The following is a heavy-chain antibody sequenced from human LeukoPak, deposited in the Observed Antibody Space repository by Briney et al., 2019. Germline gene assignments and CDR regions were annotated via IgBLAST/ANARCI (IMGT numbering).Heavy chain of an antibody. CDR2: IIPIFGTA. CDR1: GGTFSSYA. CDR3: ASSSEDIVVVVAATPSYYYGMDV. V-gene: IGHV1-69*13. Sequence: SVKVSCKASGGTFSSYAISRVRQAPGQGLEWMGGIIPIFGTANYAQKFQGRVTITADESTSTAYMELSSLRSEDTAVYYCASSSEDIVVVVAATPSYYYGMDVWGQGTTVTVSS. D-gene: IGHD2-15*01. J-gene: IGHJ6*02.